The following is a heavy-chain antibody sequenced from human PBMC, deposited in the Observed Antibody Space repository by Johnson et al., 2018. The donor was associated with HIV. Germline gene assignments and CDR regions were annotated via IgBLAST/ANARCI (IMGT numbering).Heavy chain of an antibody. CDR2: ISYDGSNK. CDR1: GFTFSSYA. V-gene: IGHV3-30*04. D-gene: IGHD6-6*01. CDR3: AKSSSSFGAFDI. Sequence: QVQLVESGGGVVQPGRSLRLSCAASGFTFSSYAMHWVRQAPGKGLEWVAVISYDGSNKYYADSVKGRFTISRDNSKNTLYLQMNSLRAEDTAVYYCAKSSSSFGAFDIWGHGTMVTVSS. J-gene: IGHJ3*02.